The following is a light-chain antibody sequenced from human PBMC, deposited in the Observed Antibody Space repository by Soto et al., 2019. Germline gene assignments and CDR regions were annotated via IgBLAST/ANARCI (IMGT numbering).Light chain of an antibody. CDR2: DAS. V-gene: IGKV3-11*01. Sequence: EIVLTQSPATLSLSPGERATLSCRASQSVSSYLAWYQQKPGQAPRLLIYDASNRATGIAARFSGSGSGTDFTLTISSLEPEDFAVYYCQQRSNWPPRTFGPGTKVDIK. CDR3: QQRSNWPPRT. CDR1: QSVSSY. J-gene: IGKJ3*01.